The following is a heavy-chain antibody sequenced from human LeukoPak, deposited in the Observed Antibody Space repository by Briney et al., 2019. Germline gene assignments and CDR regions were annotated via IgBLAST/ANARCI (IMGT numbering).Heavy chain of an antibody. D-gene: IGHD2-21*02. V-gene: IGHV3-30*03. CDR1: GFTFSSFG. J-gene: IGHJ4*02. CDR3: ARVVVVTAIRRAGGFDY. CDR2: ISYDGSNK. Sequence: GGSLRLSCAASGFTFSSFGMHWVRQAPGQGLEWVAVISYDGSNKYYADSVKGRFTISRDNSKNTLYLQMNSLRAEDTAVYYCARVVVVTAIRRAGGFDYWGQGTLVTVSS.